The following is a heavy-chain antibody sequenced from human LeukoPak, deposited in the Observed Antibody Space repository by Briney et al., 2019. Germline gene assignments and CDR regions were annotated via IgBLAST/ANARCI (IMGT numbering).Heavy chain of an antibody. CDR1: GFTFSSYG. CDR3: AKGFNDAFDI. V-gene: IGHV3-30*18. J-gene: IGHJ3*02. CDR2: ISYDGSNK. Sequence: GGSLRLSCAASGFTFSSYGMHWVRQAPGKGLEWVAVISYDGSNKYYADSVKGRFTISRDNSKNTLYLQMNSLRAEDTAVYYCAKGFNDAFDIWGQGTMVTVSS.